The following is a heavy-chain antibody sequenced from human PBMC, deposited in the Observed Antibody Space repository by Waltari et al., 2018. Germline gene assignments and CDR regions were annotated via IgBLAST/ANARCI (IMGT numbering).Heavy chain of an antibody. CDR3: AKAQLLWFGELLYFDY. CDR2: ISGIGGST. Sequence: EVQLLESGGGLVQPGGSLRLSCAASGFTFSSYAMSWVRQAPGKGLEWVSAISGIGGSTYYADSVKGRFTIYRDNSKNTLYLQMNSLRAEDTAAYYCAKAQLLWFGELLYFDYWGQGTLVTVSS. D-gene: IGHD3-10*01. V-gene: IGHV3-23*01. CDR1: GFTFSSYA. J-gene: IGHJ4*02.